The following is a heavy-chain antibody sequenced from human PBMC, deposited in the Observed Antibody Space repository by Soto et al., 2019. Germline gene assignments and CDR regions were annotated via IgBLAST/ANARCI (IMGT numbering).Heavy chain of an antibody. D-gene: IGHD3-16*01. J-gene: IGHJ3*01. CDR1: GFTFSSYA. Sequence: EVQLLESGGGLVQPGGSLRLSCAASGFTFSSYAMRWVRQALVKGLEWVSAISGSGGSTYYADSVKGRFTISRDNSKNTLYLQMDNLSAEDAAVYYCVRDDDGGPNAFDLWGQGTMVTVSS. CDR2: ISGSGGST. CDR3: VRDDDGGPNAFDL. V-gene: IGHV3-23*01.